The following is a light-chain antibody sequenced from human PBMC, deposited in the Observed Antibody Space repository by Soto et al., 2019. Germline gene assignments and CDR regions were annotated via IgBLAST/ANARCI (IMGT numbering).Light chain of an antibody. CDR3: SSFTTSSTL. Sequence: QSALTQPASVSGSPGQSITISCTGTISDIGSYNYVSWYQQYPGKAPKLMVYDVSNRPSGVSNRFSGSKSGNTASLTISGLQAEDEADYYCSSFTTSSTLFGGGPKVTVL. CDR1: ISDIGSYNY. V-gene: IGLV2-14*01. CDR2: DVS. J-gene: IGLJ2*01.